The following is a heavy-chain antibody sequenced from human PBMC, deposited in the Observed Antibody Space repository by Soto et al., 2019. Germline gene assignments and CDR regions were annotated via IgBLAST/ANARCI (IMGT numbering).Heavy chain of an antibody. J-gene: IGHJ6*02. V-gene: IGHV4-30-4*01. CDR1: GDSISSADYY. Sequence: SETLSLTCTVSGDSISSADYYWSWIRQTPGKGLEWIGHIFYSGTTYYNPSLKSRLTISVDTSKNHFSLRLSSVTAADTAVYYCARDLWVEPELYYYGMDVWGQGTTVTVSS. D-gene: IGHD1-1*01. CDR3: ARDLWVEPELYYYGMDV. CDR2: IFYSGTT.